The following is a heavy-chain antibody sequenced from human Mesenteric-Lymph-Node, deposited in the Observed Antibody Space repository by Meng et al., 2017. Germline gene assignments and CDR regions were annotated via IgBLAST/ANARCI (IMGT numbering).Heavy chain of an antibody. CDR1: GGSFSGYY. J-gene: IGHJ4*02. D-gene: IGHD3-10*01. CDR2: INHSGST. Sequence: VQLQQWGAGLLKPSKTLSPPCAVYGGSFSGYYWSWIRQPPGKGLEWIGEINHSGSTNYNPSLKSRVTISVDTSKNQFSLKLSSVTAADTAVYYCARSSPYGSGSYYWGQGTLVTVSS. CDR3: ARSSPYGSGSYY. V-gene: IGHV4-34*01.